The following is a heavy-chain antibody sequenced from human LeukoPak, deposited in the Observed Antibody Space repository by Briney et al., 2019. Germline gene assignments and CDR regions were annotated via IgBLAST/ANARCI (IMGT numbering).Heavy chain of an antibody. CDR3: ARGMAGWGYYDSSPKYDAFDI. V-gene: IGHV1-8*01. CDR1: GYTFTSYD. CDR2: MNPNSGNT. D-gene: IGHD3-22*01. J-gene: IGHJ3*02. Sequence: ASVKVSCKASGYTFTSYDINWVRQATGQGLEWMGWMNPNSGNTGYAQKFQGRVTMTRNTSITTAYMELSSLRSEDTAVYYCARGMAGWGYYDSSPKYDAFDIWGQGTMVTVSS.